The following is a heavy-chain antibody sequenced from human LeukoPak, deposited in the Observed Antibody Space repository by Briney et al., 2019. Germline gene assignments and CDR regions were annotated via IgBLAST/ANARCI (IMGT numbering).Heavy chain of an antibody. CDR2: ISGSGGST. CDR1: GFTFSSYA. Sequence: GGSLRLSCAASGFTFSSYAMSWVRHAPGTGLEWVSFISGSGGSTYYTDSVQGRFTISRDNSKNTLFLQMTSLRAEDTAVYYCATGKGGNYFPLDYWGQGTLVTVSS. CDR3: ATGKGGNYFPLDY. J-gene: IGHJ4*02. V-gene: IGHV3-23*01. D-gene: IGHD1-26*01.